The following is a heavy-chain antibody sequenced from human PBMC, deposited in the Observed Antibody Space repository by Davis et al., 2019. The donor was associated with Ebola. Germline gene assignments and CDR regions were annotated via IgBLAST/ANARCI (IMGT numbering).Heavy chain of an antibody. CDR1: GGSISSYY. J-gene: IGHJ4*02. Sequence: PSETLSLTCTVSGGSISSYYWSWIRQPPGKGLEWIGEINHSGSTNYNPSLKSRVTISVDTSKNQFSLKLSSVTAADTAVYYCARPRGYSYGYYFDYWGQGTLVTVSS. D-gene: IGHD5-18*01. CDR3: ARPRGYSYGYYFDY. V-gene: IGHV4-34*01. CDR2: INHSGST.